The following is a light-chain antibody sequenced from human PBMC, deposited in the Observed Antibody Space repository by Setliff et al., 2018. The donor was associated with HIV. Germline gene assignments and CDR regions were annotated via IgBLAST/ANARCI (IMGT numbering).Light chain of an antibody. J-gene: IGLJ1*01. CDR3: ATWDDSLNGNV. CDR2: RNN. V-gene: IGLV1-44*01. CDR1: SSNIGSNI. Sequence: QSVLTQPPSASGTPGQRVTISCSGSSSNIGSNIVNWYQHLPGTAPKLLIYRNNQRPSGVPDRFSGSKSGTSASLAISGLQSEDEADYYCATWDDSLNGNVFGGGTKAPS.